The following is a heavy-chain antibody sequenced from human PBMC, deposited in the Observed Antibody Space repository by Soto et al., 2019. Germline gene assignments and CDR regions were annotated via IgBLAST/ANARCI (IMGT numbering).Heavy chain of an antibody. CDR3: ARGNKGPGHYGPGSQGWYGP. D-gene: IGHD3-10*01. CDR1: GGTFSSHA. CDR2: IIPITETP. V-gene: IGHV1-69*06. J-gene: IGHJ5*02. Sequence: QVQLVQSGAEVKKPRSSVRVSCKVSGGTFSSHAINWLRQAPGQGLEWMGVIIPITETPNNAEKFQGRVTITAEKSTTTVYMELSSLTFDDTAVYFCARGNKGPGHYGPGSQGWYGPWGQGTLVTVSS.